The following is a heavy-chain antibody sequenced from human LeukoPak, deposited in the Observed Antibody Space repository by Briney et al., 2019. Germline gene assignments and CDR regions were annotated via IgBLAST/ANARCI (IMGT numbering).Heavy chain of an antibody. D-gene: IGHD6-13*01. CDR1: GFTFSSYS. CDR2: ISSSSSYI. CDR3: ARDHGGSSSWGRDY. V-gene: IGHV3-21*01. Sequence: GGSLRLSCAASGFTFSSYSMNWVRQAPGKWLEWVSSISSSSSYIYYADSVKGRFTISRDNAKNSLYLQMNSLRAEDTAVYYCARDHGGSSSWGRDYWGQGTLVTVSS. J-gene: IGHJ4*02.